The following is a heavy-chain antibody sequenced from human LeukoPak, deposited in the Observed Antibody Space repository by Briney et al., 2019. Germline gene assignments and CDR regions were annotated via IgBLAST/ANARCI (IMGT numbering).Heavy chain of an antibody. CDR1: GFTFSSYA. V-gene: IGHV3-21*01. J-gene: IGHJ4*02. CDR2: ISSSSSYI. CDR3: ARDIQGGRPGSGSYYGAFDY. Sequence: PGGSLGLSCAASGFTFSSYAMSWVRQAPGKGLEWVSSISSSSSYIYYADSVKGRFTISRDNAKNSLYLQMNSLRAEDTAVYYCARDIQGGRPGSGSYYGAFDYWGQGTLVTVSS. D-gene: IGHD3-10*01.